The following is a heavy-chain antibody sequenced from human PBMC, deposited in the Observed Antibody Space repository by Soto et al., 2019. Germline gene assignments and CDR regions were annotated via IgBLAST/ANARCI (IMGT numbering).Heavy chain of an antibody. V-gene: IGHV4-34*01. CDR3: ARDFQTSDFCYMDV. J-gene: IGHJ6*03. CDR1: GGSFSGYY. Sequence: SETLSLTCAVYGGSFSGYYWSWIRQPPGKGLEWIGEINHSGSTNYNPSLKSRVTISVDTSKNQFSLKLSSVTAADTAVYYCARDFQTSDFCYMDVWGKGTTVTVSS. CDR2: INHSGST. D-gene: IGHD2-2*01.